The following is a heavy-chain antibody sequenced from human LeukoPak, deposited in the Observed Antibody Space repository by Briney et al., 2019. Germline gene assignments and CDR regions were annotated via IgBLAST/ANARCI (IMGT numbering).Heavy chain of an antibody. V-gene: IGHV3-74*01. CDR1: GFTFSSYW. J-gene: IGHJ4*02. CDR2: INSDGSST. D-gene: IGHD3-22*01. Sequence: GGSLRLSCAASGFTFSSYWMHWVRQAPGKWLVWVSRINSDGSSTSYADSVKGRFTISRDNAKNTLYLQMNSLRAEDTAVYYCARVSLYYYDSSGYAYWGQGTLVTVSS. CDR3: ARVSLYYYDSSGYAY.